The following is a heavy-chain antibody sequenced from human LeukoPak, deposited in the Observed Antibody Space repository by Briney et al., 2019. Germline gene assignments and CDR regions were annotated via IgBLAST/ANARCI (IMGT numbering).Heavy chain of an antibody. J-gene: IGHJ4*02. CDR3: TESYSSAWPFDF. Sequence: GGSLRLSCAASGFSFSKDWMSWVRQAPGKGLEWVGRIKSKADGGTTDYAAPVNGRFTISRDDSKNMVFLQMNSLKTEDTAVYYCTESYSSAWPFDFWGQGTLVTVSS. V-gene: IGHV3-15*01. D-gene: IGHD6-19*01. CDR2: IKSKADGGTT. CDR1: GFSFSKDW.